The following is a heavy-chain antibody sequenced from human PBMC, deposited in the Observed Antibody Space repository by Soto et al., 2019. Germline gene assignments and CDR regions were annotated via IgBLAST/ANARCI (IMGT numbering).Heavy chain of an antibody. CDR2: LGTSGDT. D-gene: IGHD3-3*01. CDR1: GFSISSSA. CDR3: TRDRQIYRFYNDGREV. V-gene: IGHV3-13*01. J-gene: IGHJ6*02. Sequence: EVQLVESGGGLVQPGGSLKLSCVASGFSISSSAMHWVRQVMGKGLELVSTLGTSGDTFYSGYVKGRFTISREDARNSFHLQMNNLRAEASAVYYGTRDRQIYRFYNDGREVWGQGPAVTVS.